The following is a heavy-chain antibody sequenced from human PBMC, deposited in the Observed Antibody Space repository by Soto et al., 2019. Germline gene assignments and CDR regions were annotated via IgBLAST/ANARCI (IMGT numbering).Heavy chain of an antibody. D-gene: IGHD5-18*01. CDR1: GYTFTSYY. CDR3: ARVYPSDTRYGYVGNNWFDP. V-gene: IGHV1-46*03. Sequence: QVQVVQSGAEVKKPGASVKVSCKASGYTFTSYYMHWVRQAPGQGLEWMGIINPSGGSTSYAQEFQGRVNMTRDTSTSTVYMELSSLRSEDTAVYYCARVYPSDTRYGYVGNNWFDPWGQGTLVTVSS. CDR2: INPSGGST. J-gene: IGHJ5*02.